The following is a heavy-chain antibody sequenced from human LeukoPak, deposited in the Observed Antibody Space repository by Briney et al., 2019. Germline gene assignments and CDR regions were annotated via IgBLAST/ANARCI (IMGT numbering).Heavy chain of an antibody. J-gene: IGHJ3*02. CDR3: ARVGSYRLNDAFDI. D-gene: IGHD3-16*02. CDR1: GYTFTSYV. CDR2: ISAYNGNT. V-gene: IGHV1-18*01. Sequence: ASVKVSCKASGYTFTSYVISWVGQAPGQGLEWMGWISAYNGNTNYAQKLQGRVTMTTDTSTSTAYMELRSLRSDHTAVYYCARVGSYRLNDAFDIWGQGTMVTVSS.